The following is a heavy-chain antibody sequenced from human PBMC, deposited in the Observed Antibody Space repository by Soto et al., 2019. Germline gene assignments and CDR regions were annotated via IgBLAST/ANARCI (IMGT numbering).Heavy chain of an antibody. J-gene: IGHJ4*02. CDR3: ARVVGYYDSSGKLDY. V-gene: IGHV1-18*01. Sequence: ASLKVSCKASGYTFTSYGISWVRQAPGQGLEWMGWISAYNGNTNYAQKLQGRVTMTTDTSTSTAYMELRSLRSDDTAVYYCARVVGYYDSSGKLDYWGQGTLVTVSS. D-gene: IGHD3-22*01. CDR1: GYTFTSYG. CDR2: ISAYNGNT.